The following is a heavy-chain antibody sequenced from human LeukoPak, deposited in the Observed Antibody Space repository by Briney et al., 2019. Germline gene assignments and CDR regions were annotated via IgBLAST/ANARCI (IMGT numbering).Heavy chain of an antibody. D-gene: IGHD4-17*01. J-gene: IGHJ4*02. CDR3: ARHDGDYESDY. V-gene: IGHV4-34*01. CDR1: GGSISSYY. CDR2: INHSGST. Sequence: SETLSLTCTVSGGSISSYYWSWIRQPSGKGLEWIGEINHSGSTNYNPSLKSRVTISVDTSKNQFSLKLSSVTAADTAVYYCARHDGDYESDYWGQGTLVTVSS.